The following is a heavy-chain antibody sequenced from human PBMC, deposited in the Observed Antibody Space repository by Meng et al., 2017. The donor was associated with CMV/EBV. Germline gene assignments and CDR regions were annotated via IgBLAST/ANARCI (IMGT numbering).Heavy chain of an antibody. CDR3: ARCKNVGY. Sequence: GGSLRLSCAASGFTFSTDWMTWVRQAPGKGLEWVATIKEDGSDKYYVDSVKGRFTISRDNAKNSLYLQMNSLRAEDTAVYYCARCKNVGYWGQGTLVTVSS. J-gene: IGHJ4*02. CDR1: GFTFSTDW. D-gene: IGHD1-26*01. CDR2: IKEDGSDK. V-gene: IGHV3-7*01.